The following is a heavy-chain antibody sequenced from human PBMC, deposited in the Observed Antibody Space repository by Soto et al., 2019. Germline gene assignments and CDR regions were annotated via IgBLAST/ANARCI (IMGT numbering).Heavy chain of an antibody. CDR2: IYWDDDK. CDR1: GFSLRTSGVG. Sequence: QITLKESGPTLVKPTQTLTLTCTFSGFSLRTSGVGVGWIRQPPGKALEWLALIYWDDDKRYCPSLKNRLTIPKDTSKNQVVLTMTNMDPVDTATYFCAHRLTLNSNWNYGRFDYWGQGTLVTVSS. V-gene: IGHV2-5*02. CDR3: AHRLTLNSNWNYGRFDY. J-gene: IGHJ4*02. D-gene: IGHD1-7*01.